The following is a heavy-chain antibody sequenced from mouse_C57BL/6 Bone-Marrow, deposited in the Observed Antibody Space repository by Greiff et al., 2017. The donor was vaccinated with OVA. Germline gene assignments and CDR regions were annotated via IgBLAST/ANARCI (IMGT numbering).Heavy chain of an antibody. D-gene: IGHD1-1*01. Sequence: QVQLKESGAELVRPGASVKLSCKASGYTFTDYYINWVKQRPGQGLEWIARIYPGSGNTYYNEKFKGKATLTAEKSSSTAYMQLSSLTSEDSAVYFCARDYYGSGGDCYAMDYWGQGTSVTVSS. J-gene: IGHJ4*01. V-gene: IGHV1-76*01. CDR2: IYPGSGNT. CDR1: GYTFTDYY. CDR3: ARDYYGSGGDCYAMDY.